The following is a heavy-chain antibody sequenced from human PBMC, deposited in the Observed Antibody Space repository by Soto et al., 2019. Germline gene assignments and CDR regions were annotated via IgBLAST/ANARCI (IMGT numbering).Heavy chain of an antibody. V-gene: IGHV3-74*01. D-gene: IGHD3-22*01. CDR2: INTDGSTS. CDR3: ARRDTSGYFYYFDS. J-gene: IGHJ4*02. Sequence: EVKLVESGGDLVQPGGSLRLSCTASGFTFSNYWMYWVRQGPGKGLVWVSYINTDGSTSSYVDSVGGRFTISRDNAKNTLYLQMNSLRAEDTAVYYCARRDTSGYFYYFDSWGQGTLVTVSS. CDR1: GFTFSNYW.